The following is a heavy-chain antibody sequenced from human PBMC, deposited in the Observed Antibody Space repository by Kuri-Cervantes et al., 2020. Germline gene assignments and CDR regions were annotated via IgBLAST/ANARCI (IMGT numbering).Heavy chain of an antibody. CDR2: ISSKSTYI. J-gene: IGHJ6*02. D-gene: IGHD6-13*01. CDR1: GFTFSDYS. V-gene: IGHV3-21*01. CDR3: ARPIAAAGTGSLWVLAKHVDYYFGMDV. Sequence: GESLKISCAASGFTFSDYSMNWVRQSPGKGLEWVSSISSKSTYIYYGDSVRGRFTISKDNAKNLLYLQMSSLRAGDTAVYYCARPIAAAGTGSLWVLAKHVDYYFGMDVWGQGTTVTVSS.